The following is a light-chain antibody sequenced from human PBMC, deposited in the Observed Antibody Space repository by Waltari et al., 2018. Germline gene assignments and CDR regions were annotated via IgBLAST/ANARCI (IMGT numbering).Light chain of an antibody. J-gene: IGLJ2*01. V-gene: IGLV2-14*03. CDR3: SSYISSSTLEL. Sequence: QTALTQPAPVSGSPGQSLTISCTGTSTGVGAYNYVSWYQQHPGKAPKLMIFDVSIRPSGVSNRFSGSKSGNTASLTISGLQAEDEADYYCSSYISSSTLELFGGGTSLTVL. CDR1: STGVGAYNY. CDR2: DVS.